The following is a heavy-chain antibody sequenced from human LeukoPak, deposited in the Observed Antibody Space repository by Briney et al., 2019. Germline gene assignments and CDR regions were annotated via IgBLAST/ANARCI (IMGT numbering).Heavy chain of an antibody. Sequence: GSLRLSCAASGFTFSNYNMEWVRQAPGKGLEWVAYISSSSSTIYYADSVKGRFTISRDNAKNSLYLQMNSLRAEDTAVYYCAIPNDYWGQGTLVTVSS. J-gene: IGHJ4*02. CDR3: AIPNDY. CDR1: GFTFSNYN. V-gene: IGHV3-48*01. CDR2: ISSSSSTI.